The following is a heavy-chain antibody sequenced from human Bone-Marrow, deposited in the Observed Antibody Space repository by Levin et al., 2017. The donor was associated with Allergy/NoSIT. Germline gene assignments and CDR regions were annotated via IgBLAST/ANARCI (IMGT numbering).Heavy chain of an antibody. V-gene: IGHV4-34*01. D-gene: IGHD3-16*02. CDR3: AVFSFRYGTFDI. CDR2: VSHRGST. Sequence: PSQTLSLTCAVYGGSFGGYYWSWIRQPPGKGLEWIGEVSHRGSTTYKHSLPLLFTISVDTSRNQFSLRLNSVTAADTAVYYCAVFSFRYGTFDIWGQGTMVTVSS. J-gene: IGHJ3*02. CDR1: GGSFGGYY.